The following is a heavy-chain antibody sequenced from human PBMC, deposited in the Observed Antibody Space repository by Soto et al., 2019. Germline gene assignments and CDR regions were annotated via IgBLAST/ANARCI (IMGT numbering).Heavy chain of an antibody. CDR2: INHSGST. Sequence: PSETLSLTCAVYGGSFSGYYWSWIRQPPGKGLEWIGEINHSGSTNYNPSLKSRVTISVDTSKNQFSLKLSSVTAADTAVYYCARGWASITLTIFGLRGGPKFDYWGQGTLVTVSS. J-gene: IGHJ4*02. D-gene: IGHD3-3*01. CDR1: GGSFSGYY. V-gene: IGHV4-34*01. CDR3: ARGWASITLTIFGLRGGPKFDY.